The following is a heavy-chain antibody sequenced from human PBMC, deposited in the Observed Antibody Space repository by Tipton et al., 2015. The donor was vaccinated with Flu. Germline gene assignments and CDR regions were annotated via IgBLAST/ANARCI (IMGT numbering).Heavy chain of an antibody. V-gene: IGHV3-23*01. J-gene: IGHJ4*02. CDR2: ISAGGGST. CDR3: GRGGYSSAWYENY. D-gene: IGHD6-19*01. Sequence: SLRLSCATSGFTFNNYAMNWVRQVPGKGLEWVSGISAGGGSTFYVDSVKGRFTISRDNSKNTVYLQMNSLRAEDTAVYYCGRGGYSSAWYENYWGQGTLVTVSS. CDR1: GFTFNNYA.